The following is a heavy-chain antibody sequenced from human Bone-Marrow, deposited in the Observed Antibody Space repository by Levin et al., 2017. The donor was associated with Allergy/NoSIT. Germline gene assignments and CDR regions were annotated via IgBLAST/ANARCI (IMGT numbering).Heavy chain of an antibody. CDR1: GFPFSSYA. V-gene: IGHV3-30*03. CDR2: ISYNGNDK. J-gene: IGHJ6*02. Sequence: GGSLRLSCAASGFPFSSYAMHWVRPAPGKGLEWVTQISYNGNDKYYTDSGKGRFNISRDNSKNTLYLQMNSLRAEDTALYYCVKSSGNYFYYYGMDVWGQGTTVTVSS. D-gene: IGHD1-26*01. CDR3: VKSSGNYFYYYGMDV.